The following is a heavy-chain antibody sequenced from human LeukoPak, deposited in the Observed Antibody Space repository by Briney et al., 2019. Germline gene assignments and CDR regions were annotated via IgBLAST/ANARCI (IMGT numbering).Heavy chain of an antibody. Sequence: MASETLSLTCAVYGGSFSDYFWSRIRQPPGKGLEWIGEISHSGSTTYNPSLRSRVTISGDTSKKQFSLKLSSVTAADTAVYYCVTYYYGSSAPKRNYWGQGILVTVSS. CDR1: GGSFSDYF. CDR2: ISHSGST. D-gene: IGHD3-22*01. CDR3: VTYYYGSSAPKRNY. V-gene: IGHV4-34*01. J-gene: IGHJ4*02.